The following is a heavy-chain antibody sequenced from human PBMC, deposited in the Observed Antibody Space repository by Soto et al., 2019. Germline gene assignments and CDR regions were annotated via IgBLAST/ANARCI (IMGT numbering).Heavy chain of an antibody. Sequence: QVQLVQSGAEVKKPGASVKVSCKASGYTFTTYTMHWVRQAPGQRLEWMGWINVPNGNTRYSEKFQSRVTITRDTSASTAYMELTSLTSEDTAVYYCARFIGGAYGMDVW. CDR1: GYTFTTYT. V-gene: IGHV1-3*01. CDR3: ARFIGGAYGMDV. CDR2: INVPNGNT. J-gene: IGHJ6*01. D-gene: IGHD2-15*01.